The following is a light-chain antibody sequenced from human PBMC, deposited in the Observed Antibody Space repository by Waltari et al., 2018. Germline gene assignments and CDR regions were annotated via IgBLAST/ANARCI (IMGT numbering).Light chain of an antibody. CDR3: MQALQTPRT. V-gene: IGKV2-28*01. CDR2: LGS. Sequence: DIVMTQSPLSLPVTPGEPASISCRSSQGLLHSNGYTYLDWYLQKPGQSPQLLIYLGSTRYSGVPDRFSGSGSGTDFTLKISRVEAEDVGVYYCMQALQTPRTFGQGTRLEIK. CDR1: QGLLHSNGYTY. J-gene: IGKJ5*01.